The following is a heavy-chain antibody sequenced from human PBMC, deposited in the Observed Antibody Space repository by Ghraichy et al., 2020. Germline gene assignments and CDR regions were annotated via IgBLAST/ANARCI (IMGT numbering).Heavy chain of an antibody. D-gene: IGHD4-17*01. CDR2: IYYSGST. CDR3: AIQHRQYGVDY. Sequence: SETLSLTCTVSGGSISSSSYYWGWIRQPPGKGLEWIGSIYYSGSTYYNPSLKSRVTISVDTSKNQFSLKLSSVTAADTAVYYCAIQHRQYGVDYWCQGTLVTVSP. J-gene: IGHJ4*02. V-gene: IGHV4-39*01. CDR1: GGSISSSSYY.